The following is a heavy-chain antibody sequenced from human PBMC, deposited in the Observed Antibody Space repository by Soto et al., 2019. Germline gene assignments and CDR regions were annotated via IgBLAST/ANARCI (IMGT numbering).Heavy chain of an antibody. J-gene: IGHJ5*02. CDR1: GGSISSSSYY. Sequence: SETLSLTCTVSGGSISSSSYYWGWIRQPPGKGLEWIGSIYYSGSTYYNPSLKSRVTISVDTSKNQFSLKLGSVTAADTAVYYCARHEGIVVVPAASCWFDPWGQGTLVTVSS. V-gene: IGHV4-39*01. D-gene: IGHD2-2*01. CDR2: IYYSGST. CDR3: ARHEGIVVVPAASCWFDP.